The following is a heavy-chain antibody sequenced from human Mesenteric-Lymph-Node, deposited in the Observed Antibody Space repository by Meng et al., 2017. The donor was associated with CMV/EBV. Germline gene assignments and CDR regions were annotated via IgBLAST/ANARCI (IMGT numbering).Heavy chain of an antibody. D-gene: IGHD6-13*01. J-gene: IGHJ4*02. Sequence: QITLKESGPTLVNPTQTLTLTCTSSGFSLSTSGVGVGWIRQPPGKALEWLALIYWDDDKRYSPSLKSRLTITKGTSKNQVVLTMTNMDPVDTATYYCAHSSGIAAAGPFYFDYWGQGTLVTVSS. CDR2: IYWDDDK. CDR3: AHSSGIAAAGPFYFDY. CDR1: GFSLSTSGVG. V-gene: IGHV2-5*02.